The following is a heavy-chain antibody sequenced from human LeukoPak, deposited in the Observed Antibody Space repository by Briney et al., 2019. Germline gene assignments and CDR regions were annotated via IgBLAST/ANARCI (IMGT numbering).Heavy chain of an antibody. Sequence: GASVKVSCKASGYTFTSYDINWVRQATGQGLEWMGWMNPNSGNTGYAQKFQGRVTMTRNTSIRTAYMELSSLRSEDTAVYYCAREGTYYDFWSGYYQNRLFDYWGQGTLVTVSS. CDR1: GYTFTSYD. CDR3: AREGTYYDFWSGYYQNRLFDY. CDR2: MNPNSGNT. D-gene: IGHD3-3*01. V-gene: IGHV1-8*01. J-gene: IGHJ4*02.